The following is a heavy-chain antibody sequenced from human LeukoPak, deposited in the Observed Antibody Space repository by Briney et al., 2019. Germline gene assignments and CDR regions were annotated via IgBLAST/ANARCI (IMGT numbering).Heavy chain of an antibody. CDR3: ARGRGVITFGYDY. V-gene: IGHV4-34*01. CDR1: GGSFSGYY. J-gene: IGHJ4*02. Sequence: SETLSLTCAVYGGSFSGYYWSWIRQPPGKGLEWIGEINHSGSTNYNPSIKSRVTISVDTSKNQFSLKLSSVTAADTAVYYCARGRGVITFGYDYWGQGTLVTVSS. D-gene: IGHD3-16*01. CDR2: INHSGST.